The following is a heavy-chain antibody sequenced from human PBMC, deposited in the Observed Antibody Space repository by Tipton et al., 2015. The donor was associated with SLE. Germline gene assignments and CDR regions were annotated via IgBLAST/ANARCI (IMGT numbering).Heavy chain of an antibody. CDR3: ARERQGYGSEPFFDY. J-gene: IGHJ4*02. CDR2: IDHSGST. D-gene: IGHD3-10*01. Sequence: TLSLTCTVSDDSFSSYYWSWIRQFPGKGLEWLGYIDHSGSTKCNPSLRSRVTISVDTSKNQFSLKLSSVTAAATAVYYCARERQGYGSEPFFDYWGQGTLVTVSS. V-gene: IGHV4-59*01. CDR1: DDSFSSYY.